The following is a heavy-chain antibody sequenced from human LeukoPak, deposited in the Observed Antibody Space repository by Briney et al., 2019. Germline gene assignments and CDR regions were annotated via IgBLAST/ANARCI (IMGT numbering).Heavy chain of an antibody. V-gene: IGHV3-30*03. CDR3: AREFGHNRWYFDY. D-gene: IGHD5-24*01. J-gene: IGHJ4*02. CDR1: GFTFRTYS. Sequence: PGGSLRLSCAASGFTFRTYSIHWVRQAPAKGLEWVTVVSADGRTQLYSDSVKGRFTVSRDNSLSTLHLQMNSLKTEDTAVYYCAREFGHNRWYFDYWGQGALVTVSS. CDR2: VSADGRTQ.